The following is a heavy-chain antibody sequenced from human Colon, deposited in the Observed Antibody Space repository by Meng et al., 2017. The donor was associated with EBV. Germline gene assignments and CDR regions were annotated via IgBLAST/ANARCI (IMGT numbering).Heavy chain of an antibody. D-gene: IGHD3-10*01. V-gene: IGHV4-31*03. CDR3: ARASYGSGSPLGESWFDP. CDR2: IHSSGST. J-gene: IGHJ5*02. Sequence: QASAHGLVKPSRTLPLTGPVSGGSISSGGYYWSWIRQHPGKGLEWIGYIHSSGSTYYNPSLRSRLTISVDTSKNQFSLKLSSVTAADTAVYYCARASYGSGSPLGESWFDPWGQGTLVTVSS. CDR1: GGSISSGGYY.